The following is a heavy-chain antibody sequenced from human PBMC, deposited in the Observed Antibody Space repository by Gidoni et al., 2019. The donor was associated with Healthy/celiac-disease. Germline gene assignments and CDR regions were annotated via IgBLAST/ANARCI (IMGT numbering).Heavy chain of an antibody. V-gene: IGHV3-21*01. CDR2: ISSSSSYI. Sequence: EVQLVESGGGLVKPGGSLRLSCAASGFTFSSYSMTWVRQAPGKGLELVSSISSSSSYIYYADSVKGRFTISRDNAKNSLYLQMNSLRAEDTAVYYCARDQAEGSGSYFDYWGQGTLVTVSS. J-gene: IGHJ4*02. D-gene: IGHD6-19*01. CDR3: ARDQAEGSGSYFDY. CDR1: GFTFSSYS.